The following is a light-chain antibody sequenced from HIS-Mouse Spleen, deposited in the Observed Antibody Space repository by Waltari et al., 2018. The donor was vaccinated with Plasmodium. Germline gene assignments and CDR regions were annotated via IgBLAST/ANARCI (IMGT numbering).Light chain of an antibody. CDR2: AAS. V-gene: IGKV3-11*01. CDR3: QQRSNWPPLT. CDR1: QSVSSY. J-gene: IGKJ4*01. Sequence: EIVLTQSPATLSLSPGERATLSCRASQSVSSYLAWYQQKPGQAPRLLIYAASNRATGIPARFSGSWSGTDFTLTISSLEPEDFAVYYCQQRSNWPPLTFGGGTKVEIK.